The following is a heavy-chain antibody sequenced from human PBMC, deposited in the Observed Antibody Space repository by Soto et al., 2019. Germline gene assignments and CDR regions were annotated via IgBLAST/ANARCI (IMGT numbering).Heavy chain of an antibody. J-gene: IGHJ4*02. CDR3: ANSWTTLTTGFDF. Sequence: GSLRLTCLASGFTFSNYAMHWVRQAPGKGLGWVAVISSDGSEKYYLDSVRDRFTISRDNSKNTLYLQMNNLRPEDTAMYYCANSWTTLTTGFDFWGQGALVTVSS. D-gene: IGHD4-17*01. CDR1: GFTFSNYA. CDR2: ISSDGSEK. V-gene: IGHV3-30*18.